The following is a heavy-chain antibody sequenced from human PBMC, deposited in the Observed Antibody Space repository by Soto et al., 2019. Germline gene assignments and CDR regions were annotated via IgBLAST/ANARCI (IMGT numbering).Heavy chain of an antibody. CDR2: IKSKTDGGTT. J-gene: IGHJ4*02. CDR3: STSAMSSGRLGY. V-gene: IGHV3-15*01. D-gene: IGHD6-19*01. CDR1: GFTFSNAW. Sequence: EVQLVESGGDLVKPGGSLRLSCAASGFTFSNAWMFWVRQAPGKGLEWVGRIKSKTDGGTTDYAAPVKGRFTISRDDSTNTLYLKMNSPKTEDTSVYFCSTSAMSSGRLGYWGQGTLVTVSS.